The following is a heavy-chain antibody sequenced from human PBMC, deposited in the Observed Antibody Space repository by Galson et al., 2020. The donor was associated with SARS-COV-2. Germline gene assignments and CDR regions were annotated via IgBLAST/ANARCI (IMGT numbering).Heavy chain of an antibody. CDR3: ASTLPGSYYLYFDY. D-gene: IGHD1-26*01. Sequence: ASVKVSCKASGYTFTGYYMHWVRQAPGQGLEWMGWINPNSGGTNYAQKFQGRVTMTRDTSISTAYMELSRLRSDDTAVYYCASTLPGSYYLYFDYWGQGTLVTVSS. CDR1: GYTFTGYY. V-gene: IGHV1-2*02. J-gene: IGHJ4*02. CDR2: INPNSGGT.